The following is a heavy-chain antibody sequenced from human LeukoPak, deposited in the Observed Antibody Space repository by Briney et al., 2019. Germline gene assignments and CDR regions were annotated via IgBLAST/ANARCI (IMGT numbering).Heavy chain of an antibody. CDR3: ARGRPDYDFWSGYYLAYYYYYGMDV. CDR2: MNPNSGNT. J-gene: IGHJ6*02. CDR1: GYTFTSYD. D-gene: IGHD3-3*01. V-gene: IGHV1-8*01. Sequence: GASVKVSCKASGYTFTSYDINWVRQAPGQGLEWMGWMNPNSGNTVYAQKFQGRVTMTRNTSISTAYMELSSLRSEDTAVYYCARGRPDYDFWSGYYLAYYYYYGMDVWGQGTTVTVSS.